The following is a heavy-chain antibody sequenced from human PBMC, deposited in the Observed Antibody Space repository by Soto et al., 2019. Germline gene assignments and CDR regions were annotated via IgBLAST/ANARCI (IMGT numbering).Heavy chain of an antibody. V-gene: IGHV1-3*01. CDR2: INAGNGTT. D-gene: IGHD2-2*01. J-gene: IGHJ4*02. CDR1: GYTFTSYA. CDR3: XXXFTXPAARGY. Sequence: QVQLVQSGAEVKKPGASVKVSCKASGYTFTSYAMHWVRXAXXXRLEWMGWINAGNGTTKYSQKFQGRVTITRETXXXXXXXXXXXXXXXXXXXXYXXXXFTXPAARGYWGQGTLVPVSS.